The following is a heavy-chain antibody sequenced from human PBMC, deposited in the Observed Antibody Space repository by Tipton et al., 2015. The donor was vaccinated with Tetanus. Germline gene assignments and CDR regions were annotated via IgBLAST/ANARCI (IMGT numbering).Heavy chain of an antibody. J-gene: IGHJ5*02. V-gene: IGHV4-31*03. CDR3: ARGTWLYTSTYHRHWLDP. Sequence: TLSLTCTVSGGSISSGGYYWTWIRQHPGKGLEWIGNIYHRGSTYYNPSLKSRVTISVDTSKNQFSLKLSPVTAADTAVYYCARGTWLYTSTYHRHWLDPWGQGTLITVSS. CDR1: GGSISSGGYY. CDR2: IYHRGST. D-gene: IGHD6-13*01.